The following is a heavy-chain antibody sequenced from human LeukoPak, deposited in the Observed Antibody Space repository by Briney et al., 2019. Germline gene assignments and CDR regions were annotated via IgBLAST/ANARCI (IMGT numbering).Heavy chain of an antibody. D-gene: IGHD4-17*01. CDR1: GGSISSYY. V-gene: IGHV4-59*01. Sequence: SETLSLTCTVSGGSISSYYWSWIRQPPGKGLEWIGYIYYSGSTNYNPSLKSRVTISVDTSKNQFPLKLSSVTAADTAVYYCARGAYGDYAYWGQGTLVTVSS. J-gene: IGHJ4*02. CDR2: IYYSGST. CDR3: ARGAYGDYAY.